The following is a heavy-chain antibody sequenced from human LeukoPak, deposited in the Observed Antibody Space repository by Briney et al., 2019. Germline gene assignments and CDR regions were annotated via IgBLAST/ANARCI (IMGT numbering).Heavy chain of an antibody. CDR2: INHSGST. CDR3: ATDYDSSGYYYGLGY. CDR1: GGSFSGYY. J-gene: IGHJ4*02. Sequence: PSETLSLTCAVYGGSFSGYYWSWIRQPPGKGLEWIGEINHSGSTNYNPSLKSRVTISVDTSKNQFSLKLSSVTAADTAVYYCATDYDSSGYYYGLGYWGQGTLVTVSS. D-gene: IGHD3-22*01. V-gene: IGHV4-34*01.